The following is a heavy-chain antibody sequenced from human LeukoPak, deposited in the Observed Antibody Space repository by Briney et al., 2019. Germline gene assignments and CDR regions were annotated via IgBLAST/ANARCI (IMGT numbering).Heavy chain of an antibody. CDR2: TYYRSKWYN. J-gene: IGHJ4*02. CDR3: ARVGSDYGDYMSHFDY. Sequence: SQTLSLTCAISGDSVSSNSAAWTWIRQSPSRGLEWLGRTYYRSKWYNDYAVSVKSRITINPDTSKNQFSLKLSSVTAADTAVYYCARVGSDYGDYMSHFDYWGQGTLVTVSS. CDR1: GDSVSSNSAA. D-gene: IGHD4-17*01. V-gene: IGHV6-1*01.